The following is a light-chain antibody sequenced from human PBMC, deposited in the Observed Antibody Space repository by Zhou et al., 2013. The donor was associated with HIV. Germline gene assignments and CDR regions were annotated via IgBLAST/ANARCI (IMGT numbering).Light chain of an antibody. V-gene: IGKV1-9*01. CDR3: QQLNSYPLT. CDR1: QGISSY. Sequence: DIQLTQSPSFLSASVGDRLTITCRASQGISSYLAWYQQKPGRAPKLLIYAASTLQSGVPSRFSGSGSGTEFTLTINSLQPEDFATYYCQQLNSYPLTFGGGTKVEIK. J-gene: IGKJ4*01. CDR2: AAS.